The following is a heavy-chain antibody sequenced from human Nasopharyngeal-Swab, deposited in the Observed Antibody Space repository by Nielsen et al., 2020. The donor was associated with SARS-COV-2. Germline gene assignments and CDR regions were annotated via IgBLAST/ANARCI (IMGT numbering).Heavy chain of an antibody. D-gene: IGHD1-26*01. J-gene: IGHJ3*02. CDR1: GFTFSSYA. Sequence: GESLKISCAASGFTFSSYAMHWVRQAPGKVLEWVAVISYDGSNKYYADSVKGRFTISRDNSKNTLYLQMNSLRAEDTAVYYCARAHSGSYFGAFDIWGQGTMVTVSS. CDR3: ARAHSGSYFGAFDI. V-gene: IGHV3-30*04. CDR2: ISYDGSNK.